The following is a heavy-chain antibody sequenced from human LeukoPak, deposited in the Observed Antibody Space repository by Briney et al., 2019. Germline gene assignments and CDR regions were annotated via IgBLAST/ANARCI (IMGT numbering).Heavy chain of an antibody. CDR1: GFTFSSYA. CDR2: ISSNSSTI. D-gene: IGHD2-15*01. Sequence: PGGSLRLSCAASGFTFSSYAMSWVRQAPGKGLEWVSYISSNSSTIYYADSVKGRFTISRDNAKNSLYLQMNSLRAEDTAVYYCASRYCSGGSCYSVGYYGMDVWGQGTTVTVSS. J-gene: IGHJ6*02. CDR3: ASRYCSGGSCYSVGYYGMDV. V-gene: IGHV3-48*01.